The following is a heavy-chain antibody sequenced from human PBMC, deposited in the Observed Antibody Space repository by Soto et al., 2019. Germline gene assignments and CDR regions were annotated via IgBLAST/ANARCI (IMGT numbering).Heavy chain of an antibody. CDR3: ARNGDSSDYRGWFDP. CDR2: IYSGGTT. V-gene: IGHV3-66*01. CDR1: GFTVSSNY. Sequence: EVQLVESGGGLVQPGGSLRLSCAASGFTVSSNYMSWVRQAPGKGLEWVSVIYSGGTTYYADSVKGRFTISSDNSKNTLYLQMNGLGAEDTAVYYCARNGDSSDYRGWFDPWGQGTLVTVSS. D-gene: IGHD3-22*01. J-gene: IGHJ5*02.